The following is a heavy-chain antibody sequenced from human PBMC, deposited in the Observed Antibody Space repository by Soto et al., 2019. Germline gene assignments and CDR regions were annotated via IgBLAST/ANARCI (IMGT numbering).Heavy chain of an antibody. CDR2: IDPSDSYT. V-gene: IGHV5-10-1*03. CDR1: GYSFTSYW. J-gene: IGHJ6*02. CDR3: ARHWSMEPDYYGMDV. D-gene: IGHD1-26*01. Sequence: EVQLVQSGAEVKKPGESLRISCKGSGYSFTSYWISWVRQMPGKGLEWMGRIDPSDSYTNYSPSFQGHVTISADKSISTAYLQWSSLKASDTAMYYCARHWSMEPDYYGMDVWGQGTTVTVSS.